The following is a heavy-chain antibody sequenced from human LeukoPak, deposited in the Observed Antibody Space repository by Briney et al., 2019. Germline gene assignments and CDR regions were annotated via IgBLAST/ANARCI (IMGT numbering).Heavy chain of an antibody. CDR1: GGSISSYY. CDR3: AVPSLGGGPIPDY. J-gene: IGHJ4*02. CDR2: IYYSGST. D-gene: IGHD2-15*01. Sequence: PSETLSLTCTVSGGSISSYYWSWIRQPPGKGLEWIGYIYYSGSTNYNPSLKSRVTISVDTSKNQFSLKLSSVTAADTAAYYCAVPSLGGGPIPDYWGQGTLVTVSS. V-gene: IGHV4-59*08.